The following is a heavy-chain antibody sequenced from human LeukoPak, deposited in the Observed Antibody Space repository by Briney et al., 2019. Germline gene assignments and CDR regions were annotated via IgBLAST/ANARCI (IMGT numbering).Heavy chain of an antibody. D-gene: IGHD6-13*01. CDR3: ARGRSGYSSGWYYFDY. Sequence: SETLSLTCTVSGGSVSSGSYYWSWIRQPPGKGLEWIGYIYYSGSTNYNPSLKSRVTISVDTSKNQFSPKLSSVTAADTAVYYCARGRSGYSSGWYYFDYWGQGTLVTVSS. CDR2: IYYSGST. J-gene: IGHJ4*02. CDR1: GGSVSSGSYY. V-gene: IGHV4-61*01.